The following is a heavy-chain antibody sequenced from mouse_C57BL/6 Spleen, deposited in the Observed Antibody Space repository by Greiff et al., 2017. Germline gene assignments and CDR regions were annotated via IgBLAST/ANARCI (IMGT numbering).Heavy chain of an antibody. V-gene: IGHV14-3*01. J-gene: IGHJ1*03. D-gene: IGHD1-1*01. CDR1: GFNIKNTY. CDR2: IDPANGNT. Sequence: VQLQQSVAELVRPGASVKLSCTASGFNIKNTYMHWVKQRPEQGLEWIGRIDPANGNTKYAPKFQGKATITADTSATTAYLPLSSPTSEDTAIYYCAYVSGYVYFDVWGTGTTVTVSS. CDR3: AYVSGYVYFDV.